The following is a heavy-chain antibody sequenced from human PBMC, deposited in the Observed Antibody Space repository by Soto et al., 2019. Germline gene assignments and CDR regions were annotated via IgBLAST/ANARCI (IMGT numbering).Heavy chain of an antibody. D-gene: IGHD5-18*01. Sequence: VKVSCKASGYSFTGYYMNWVRQAPGQGLEWMGWINPNSGGTNYAQKFQGRVTLTRDTSISTAYMELSSLRSVDTAVYFCARGGFTALATDAFDIWGQGTMVTV. V-gene: IGHV1-2*02. CDR1: GYSFTGYY. CDR2: INPNSGGT. J-gene: IGHJ3*02. CDR3: ARGGFTALATDAFDI.